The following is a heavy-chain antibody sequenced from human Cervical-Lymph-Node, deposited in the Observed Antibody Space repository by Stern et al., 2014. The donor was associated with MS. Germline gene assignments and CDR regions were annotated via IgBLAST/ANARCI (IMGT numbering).Heavy chain of an antibody. J-gene: IGHJ3*02. CDR1: GGPFRSYF. V-gene: IGHV4-34*01. CDR3: ARGAYYDTDGYHPRAFDI. Sequence: QVQLQQWGAGPLKPSETLSLTCAVSGGPFRSYFWNWIRQPPGKGLEWIGEINPGGSTNYSPSLKSRVTISRDTSKNQFSLRLTSVSAADTAVYYCARGAYYDTDGYHPRAFDIWGQGTVVSVSS. CDR2: INPGGST. D-gene: IGHD3-22*01.